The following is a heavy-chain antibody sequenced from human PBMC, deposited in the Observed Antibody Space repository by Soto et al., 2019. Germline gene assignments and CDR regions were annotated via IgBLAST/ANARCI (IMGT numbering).Heavy chain of an antibody. Sequence: GASVKVSCKASGGTFNSYSICWARQAPGQGLEWMGGIIPIFGTANYAQKFQGRVTITADESTSTAYMELSSLRSEDTAVYYCARDKNQGSPIYYYYGMDVWGQGTTVTVSS. CDR1: GGTFNSYS. J-gene: IGHJ6*02. V-gene: IGHV1-69*13. CDR3: ARDKNQGSPIYYYYGMDV. D-gene: IGHD3-10*01. CDR2: IIPIFGTA.